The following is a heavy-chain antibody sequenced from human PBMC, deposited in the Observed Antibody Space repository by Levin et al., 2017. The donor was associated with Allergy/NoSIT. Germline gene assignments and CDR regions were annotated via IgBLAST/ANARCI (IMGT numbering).Heavy chain of an antibody. Sequence: ASVKVSCKASGYTFTGYYMHWVRQAPGQGLEWMGWINPNSGGTNYAQKFQGRVTMTRDTSISTAYMELSRLRSDDTAVYYCASWGMITFGGVIVRRPRFDYWGQGTLVTVSS. D-gene: IGHD3-16*02. V-gene: IGHV1-2*02. CDR3: ASWGMITFGGVIVRRPRFDY. J-gene: IGHJ4*02. CDR1: GYTFTGYY. CDR2: INPNSGGT.